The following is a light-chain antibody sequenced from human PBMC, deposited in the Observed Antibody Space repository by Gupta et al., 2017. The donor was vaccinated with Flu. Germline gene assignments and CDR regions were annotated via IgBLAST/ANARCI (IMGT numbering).Light chain of an antibody. Sequence: ERFTLPCRAAESVGRNFLVWYHQKPGQAPRVLIYGTSNRAPGIPDRFSGGGSGTDFTLTINRLEPEDSGIFYCHQYKTSPYTFGQGTKVEIK. J-gene: IGKJ2*01. CDR3: HQYKTSPYT. CDR1: ESVGRNF. V-gene: IGKV3-20*01. CDR2: GTS.